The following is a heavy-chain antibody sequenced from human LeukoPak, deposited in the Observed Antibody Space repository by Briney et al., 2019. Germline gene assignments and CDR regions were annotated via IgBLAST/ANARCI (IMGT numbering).Heavy chain of an antibody. CDR1: GGSISSYY. D-gene: IGHD5-24*01. J-gene: IGHJ4*02. CDR3: ARGAPVEMATTYYFDY. CDR2: IYYSGST. V-gene: IGHV4-59*01. Sequence: PSETLSLTCTVSGGSISSYYWSWIRQPPGKGLEWIGYIYYSGSTNYNPSLKSRVTISVDTSKNQFSLKLSSVTAADTAAYYCARGAPVEMATTYYFDYWGQGTLVTVSS.